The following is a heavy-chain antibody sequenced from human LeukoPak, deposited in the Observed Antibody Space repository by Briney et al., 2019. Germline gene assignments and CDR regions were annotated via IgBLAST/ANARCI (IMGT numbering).Heavy chain of an antibody. V-gene: IGHV5-51*01. J-gene: IGHJ4*02. CDR3: ARHRYYYDSSGYYENFDY. CDR1: GYSFTSYW. CDR2: IYPGDSDT. D-gene: IGHD3-22*01. Sequence: PGESLKISCKGSGYSFTSYWIGWVRQMPGKGLEWMGIIYPGDSDTRYSPSFQGQVTISADKSISTAYLQWSSLKASDTAMYYCARHRYYYDSSGYYENFDYWGQGTLVTVSS.